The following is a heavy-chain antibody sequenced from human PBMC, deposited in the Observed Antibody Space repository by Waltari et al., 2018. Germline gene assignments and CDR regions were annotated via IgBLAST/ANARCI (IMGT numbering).Heavy chain of an antibody. Sequence: QVQLVQSGAEVKKPGASVKVSCKASGYTFTSYDINWVRQATGQGLEWMGWMNPNSGNTGYAQKVQGRVTMTRNTSISTAYMELSSLRSEDTAVYYCKTSYGDHYYYYMDVWGKGTTVTVSS. CDR3: KTSYGDHYYYYMDV. V-gene: IGHV1-8*01. CDR2: MNPNSGNT. D-gene: IGHD4-17*01. CDR1: GYTFTSYD. J-gene: IGHJ6*03.